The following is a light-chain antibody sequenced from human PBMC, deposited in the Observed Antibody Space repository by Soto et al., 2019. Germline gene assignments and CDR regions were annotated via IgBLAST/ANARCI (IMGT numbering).Light chain of an antibody. V-gene: IGLV2-11*01. CDR3: CSYAGSYTFV. CDR2: DVT. CDR1: SSDIGGFNY. Sequence: QSVLTQPRSVSGSPGQSVTISCTGTSSDIGGFNYVSWYQQHPGKVPKLMIYDVTKRPSGVPDRFSASKSGNTASLTISGLQDEDEADCCSYAGSYTFVFGTGTNVTVL. J-gene: IGLJ1*01.